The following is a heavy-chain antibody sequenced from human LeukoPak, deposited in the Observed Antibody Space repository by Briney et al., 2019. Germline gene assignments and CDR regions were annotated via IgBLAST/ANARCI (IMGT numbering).Heavy chain of an antibody. CDR3: ATYRGGGRGVGY. CDR1: GASTTGGYY. D-gene: IGHD6-19*01. Sequence: SETLPLTCAVSGASTTGGYYWTWIRQPPGKGLEWIGYLGNPNYNPSLKSRVTISGDRSKNQFSLKLNSVTTADTAVYFCATYRGGGRGVGYWGQGTLVTVSS. J-gene: IGHJ4*02. V-gene: IGHV4-61*08. CDR2: LGNP.